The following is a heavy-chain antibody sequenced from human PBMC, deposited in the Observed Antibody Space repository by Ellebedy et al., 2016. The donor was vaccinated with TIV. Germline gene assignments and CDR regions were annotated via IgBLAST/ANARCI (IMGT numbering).Heavy chain of an antibody. V-gene: IGHV3-30*03. J-gene: IGHJ4*02. CDR2: ISNDGNNK. D-gene: IGHD3-9*01. CDR1: GFTFSSYG. CDR3: ARGPLTSSYLDS. Sequence: GESLKISCAASGFTFSSYGMHWVRQAPGKGLEWVAVISNDGNNKFYADSVKGRFTLSRDTSKNTVYLQMDSLRTEDTAVYYCARGPLTSSYLDSWGQGALVIVSS.